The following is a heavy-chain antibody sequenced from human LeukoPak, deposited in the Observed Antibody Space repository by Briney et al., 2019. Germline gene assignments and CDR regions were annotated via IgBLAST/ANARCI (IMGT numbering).Heavy chain of an antibody. CDR3: ARNINGPDY. CDR2: ISSSSNTI. CDR1: GFTFSSYS. V-gene: IGHV3-48*01. D-gene: IGHD2/OR15-2a*01. J-gene: IGHJ4*02. Sequence: GGSLRLSCAASGFTFSSYSMNWVRQAPGKGLEWVSYISSSSNTIYYADSVKGRFTISRDNSKNTLYLQMNTLRAEDTAVYYCARNINGPDYWGQGTLVTVSS.